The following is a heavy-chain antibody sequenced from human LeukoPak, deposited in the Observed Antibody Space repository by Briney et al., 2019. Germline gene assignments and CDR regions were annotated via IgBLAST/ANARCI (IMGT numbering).Heavy chain of an antibody. CDR2: IYYSGST. D-gene: IGHD1-20*01. V-gene: IGHV4-59*01. CDR1: GGSISSYY. J-gene: IGHJ5*02. Sequence: SETLSLTCTVSGGSISSYYWSWIQQPPGKGLEWIGYIYYSGSTNYNPSLKSRVTISVDTSKNQFSLKLSSVTAADTAVYYCARDLSNWNVGFDPWGQGTLVTVSS. CDR3: ARDLSNWNVGFDP.